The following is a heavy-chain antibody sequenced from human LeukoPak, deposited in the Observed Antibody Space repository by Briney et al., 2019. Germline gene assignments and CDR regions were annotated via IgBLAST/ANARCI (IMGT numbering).Heavy chain of an antibody. D-gene: IGHD3-22*01. Sequence: PSETLSLTCAVSGGSISSGGYSWSWIRQHPGKGLEWIGYIYYSGSTYYNPSLKSRVTISVDTSKNQFSLKLSSATAADTAVYYCARALDYYDSSGYLGTTTYYFDYWGQGTLVTVSS. CDR3: ARALDYYDSSGYLGTTTYYFDY. CDR2: IYYSGST. CDR1: GGSISSGGYS. V-gene: IGHV4-31*11. J-gene: IGHJ4*02.